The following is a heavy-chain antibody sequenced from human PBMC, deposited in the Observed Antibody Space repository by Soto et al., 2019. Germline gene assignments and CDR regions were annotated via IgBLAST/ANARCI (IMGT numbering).Heavy chain of an antibody. J-gene: IGHJ4*02. CDR1: GFTFSSYT. V-gene: IGHV3-21*01. Sequence: EEQLVESGGGLVKPGESLRLSCAASGFTFSSYTINWVRQAPGKGLEWVSSISSSNYIYYADSVKGRFTISRDNAKNSLYLQMNSLRAEDTAIYYCARGYGDFDYWGQGTLVTVSS. CDR2: ISSSNYI. CDR3: ARGYGDFDY. D-gene: IGHD4-17*01.